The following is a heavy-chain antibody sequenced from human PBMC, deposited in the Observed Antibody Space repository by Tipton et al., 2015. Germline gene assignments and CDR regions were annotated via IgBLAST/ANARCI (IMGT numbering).Heavy chain of an antibody. J-gene: IGHJ6*02. CDR1: GDSISSSSYF. Sequence: TLSLTCTVSGDSISSSSYFWGWIRQPPGKGLEWIGSIYYSGSAYYNPSLKSRATISVDTSKNKFSLKLSPVTAADTAVYYCARDLEHGMDVWGQGTAVTVSS. CDR2: IYYSGSA. CDR3: ARDLEHGMDV. V-gene: IGHV4-39*02. D-gene: IGHD5-24*01.